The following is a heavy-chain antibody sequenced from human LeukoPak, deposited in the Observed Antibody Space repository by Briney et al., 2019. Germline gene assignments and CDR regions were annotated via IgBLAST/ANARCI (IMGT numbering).Heavy chain of an antibody. CDR3: AMVSSSRQRWFDP. CDR1: GVYFSSSGCY. D-gene: IGHD6-13*01. Sequence: PSETLSLTCSVSGVYFSSSGCYWGWIRQPPGKGREWIGSIFYTGNTYYNPSLKSRVTISVDTSKNQYSLKLSSVTAADTAVYYCAMVSSSRQRWFDPWGQGTLVTVSS. V-gene: IGHV4-39*07. J-gene: IGHJ5*02. CDR2: IFYTGNT.